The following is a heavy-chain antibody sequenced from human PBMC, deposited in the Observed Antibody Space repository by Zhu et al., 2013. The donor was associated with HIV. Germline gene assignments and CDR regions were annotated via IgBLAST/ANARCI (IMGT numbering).Heavy chain of an antibody. CDR1: GYTFTGYY. CDR3: AREQKPLHDSSGYYYPRDAFDI. V-gene: IGHV1-2*02. Sequence: QVQLVQSGAEVKKPGASVKVSCKASGYTFTGYYMHWVRQAPGQGLEWMGWINPNSGGTNYAQKFQGRVTMTRDTSISTAYMELSRLRSDDTAVYYCAREQKPLHDSSGYYYPRDAFDIWGQGTMVTVSS. J-gene: IGHJ3*02. CDR2: INPNSGGT. D-gene: IGHD3-22*01.